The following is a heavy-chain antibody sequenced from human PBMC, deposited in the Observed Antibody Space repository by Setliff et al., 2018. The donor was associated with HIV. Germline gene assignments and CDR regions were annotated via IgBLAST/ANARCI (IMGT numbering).Heavy chain of an antibody. D-gene: IGHD3-10*01. Sequence: WASVKVSCKASGYNFINNDINWVRQATGQGLEWMGWVNPNSGNSGYAQKFQGRVTMTRSTSFSTAYMELSNLTSEDTAIYYCARKHKVSLGRGIVVLWGFDPWGQGTLVTVSS. J-gene: IGHJ5*02. V-gene: IGHV1-8*02. CDR2: VNPNSGNS. CDR1: GYNFINND. CDR3: ARKHKVSLGRGIVVLWGFDP.